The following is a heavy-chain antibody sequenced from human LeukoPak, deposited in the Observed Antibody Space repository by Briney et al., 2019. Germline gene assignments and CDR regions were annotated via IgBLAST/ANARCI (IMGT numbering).Heavy chain of an antibody. CDR1: GGSISSSSYY. J-gene: IGHJ4*02. CDR2: IYYSGST. Sequence: SETLSLTCTVSGGSISSSSYYWGWIRQPPGKGLEWIGSIYYSGSTYYNPSLKSRVTISVDTSKNQFSLKLSSVTAADTAVYYCARLNWNYYFEYWGQGTLVTVSS. CDR3: ARLNWNYYFEY. V-gene: IGHV4-39*01. D-gene: IGHD1-1*01.